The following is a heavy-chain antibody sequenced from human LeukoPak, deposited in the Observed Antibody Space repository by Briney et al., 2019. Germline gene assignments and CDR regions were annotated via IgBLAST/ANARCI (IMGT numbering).Heavy chain of an antibody. J-gene: IGHJ4*02. CDR2: IIPILGIA. V-gene: IGHV1-69*04. CDR3: ARALGAASDY. Sequence: SVKVSCKASGGTFSSYAISWVRQAPGQGLEWMGRIIPILGIANYAQKFQGRVTMTRNTSISTAYMELSSLRSEDTAVYYCARALGAASDYWGQGTLVTVSS. D-gene: IGHD6-13*01. CDR1: GGTFSSYA.